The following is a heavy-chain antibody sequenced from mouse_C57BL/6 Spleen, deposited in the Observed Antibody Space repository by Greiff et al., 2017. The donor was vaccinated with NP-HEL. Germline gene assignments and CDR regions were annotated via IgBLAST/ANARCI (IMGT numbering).Heavy chain of an antibody. J-gene: IGHJ4*01. CDR1: GYTFTSYW. V-gene: IGHV1-69*01. D-gene: IGHD2-3*01. CDR2: IDPSDSYT. CDR3: ARRNGYYPYYAMDY. Sequence: VQLQQSGAELVMPGASVKLSCKASGYTFTSYWMHWVKQRPGQGLEWIGEIDPSDSYTNYNQKFKGKSTLTVDKSSSTAYMQLSSLTSEDSAVYYCARRNGYYPYYAMDYWGQGTSVTVSS.